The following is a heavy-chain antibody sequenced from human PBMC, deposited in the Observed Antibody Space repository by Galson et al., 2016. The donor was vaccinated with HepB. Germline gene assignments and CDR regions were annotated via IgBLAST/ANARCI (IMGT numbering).Heavy chain of an antibody. V-gene: IGHV4-61*02. Sequence: TLSLTCTISGDSITSSGYYWTWIRQPAGKGLEYIGRIYTRGNTNYNPSLSSRVTISLDTSQNQFSLKLSSVTAADTAAYYCAIQQNYLFDSWGLGTLVTVSS. CDR3: AIQQNYLFDS. D-gene: IGHD1-7*01. J-gene: IGHJ4*02. CDR1: GDSITSSGYY. CDR2: IYTRGNT.